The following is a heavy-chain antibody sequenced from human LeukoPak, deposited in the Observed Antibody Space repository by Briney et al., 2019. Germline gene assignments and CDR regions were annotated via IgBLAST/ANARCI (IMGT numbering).Heavy chain of an antibody. V-gene: IGHV4-34*01. CDR2: INHSGST. Sequence: PSETLSLTCAVYGGSFNGYYWSWIRQPPGKGLEWIGEINHSGSTNYNPSLKSRVTISVDTSKNQFSLKLSSVTAADTAVYYCARGLSSTSFYDAFDIWGQGTMVTVSS. CDR3: ARGLSSTSFYDAFDI. D-gene: IGHD2-2*01. CDR1: GGSFNGYY. J-gene: IGHJ3*02.